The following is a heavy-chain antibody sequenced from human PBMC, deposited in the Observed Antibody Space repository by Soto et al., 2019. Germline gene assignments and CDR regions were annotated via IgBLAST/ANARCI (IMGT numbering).Heavy chain of an antibody. Sequence: PGGSLRLSCSGSGFTFSTYAMHWVRQAPGKGLEYISAISGNGGSTYYVDSVKGRFTISRDNSKNTLFLQMSSLRAEDTAVYYCVKDDLNYYGSSGPKDWGQGTQVTVSS. V-gene: IGHV3-64D*06. D-gene: IGHD3-22*01. J-gene: IGHJ4*02. CDR3: VKDDLNYYGSSGPKD. CDR2: ISGNGGST. CDR1: GFTFSTYA.